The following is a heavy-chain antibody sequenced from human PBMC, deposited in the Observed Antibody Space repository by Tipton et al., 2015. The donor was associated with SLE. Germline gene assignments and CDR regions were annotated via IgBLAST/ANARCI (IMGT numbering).Heavy chain of an antibody. CDR3: GRGAWYFDL. Sequence: TLSLTCSIPGGSVSTSFWSWIRQPPGKGLEWIGSIFDSGKTSINPSLKSRVTISVDTSKNHFSLNLISATAADTAIYYCGRGAWYFDLWGRGTLVTVSS. J-gene: IGHJ2*01. V-gene: IGHV4-59*02. CDR1: GGSVSTSF. CDR2: IFDSGKT.